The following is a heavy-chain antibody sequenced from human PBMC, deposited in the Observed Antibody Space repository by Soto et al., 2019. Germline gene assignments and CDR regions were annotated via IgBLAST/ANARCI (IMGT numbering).Heavy chain of an antibody. CDR3: ARGAQGFFPVSGIYFYFDH. Sequence: ASVKVSCKTSGYIFADHLIHWVRQSPGQGLQWVGWVHPDSGGTNVAQAFQDRVTMTADTSITTAYMDLARLRPDDTAIFYCARGAQGFFPVSGIYFYFDHWGQGTPVTVSS. J-gene: IGHJ4*02. D-gene: IGHD3-22*01. V-gene: IGHV1-2*02. CDR2: VHPDSGGT. CDR1: GYIFADHL.